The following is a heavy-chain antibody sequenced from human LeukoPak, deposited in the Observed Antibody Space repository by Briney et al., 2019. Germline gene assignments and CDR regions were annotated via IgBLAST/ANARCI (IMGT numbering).Heavy chain of an antibody. J-gene: IGHJ3*02. Sequence: PGRSLRLSCAASGFTFDDYAMHWVRQAPGKGLEWVSGISWNSGSIGYADSVKGRFTISRDNAKNSLYLQMNSLRAEDTALYYCVQLDPVGATAFDIWGQGTMVTVSS. CDR3: VQLDPVGATAFDI. V-gene: IGHV3-9*01. CDR1: GFTFDDYA. D-gene: IGHD1-26*01. CDR2: ISWNSGSI.